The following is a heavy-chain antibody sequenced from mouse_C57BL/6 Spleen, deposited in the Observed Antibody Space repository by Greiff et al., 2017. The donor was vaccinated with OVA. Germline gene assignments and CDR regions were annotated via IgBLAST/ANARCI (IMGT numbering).Heavy chain of an antibody. V-gene: IGHV1-50*01. J-gene: IGHJ2*01. CDR1: GYTFTSYW. CDR3: ARNWDKD. D-gene: IGHD4-1*01. Sequence: QVQLQQPGAELVKPGASVKLSCKASGYTFTSYWMQWVKQRPGQGLEWIGEIDPSDSYTNYNQKFKGKATLTVDTSSSTAYMQLSSLTSEDSAVYYCARNWDKDWGQGTTLTVSS. CDR2: IDPSDSYT.